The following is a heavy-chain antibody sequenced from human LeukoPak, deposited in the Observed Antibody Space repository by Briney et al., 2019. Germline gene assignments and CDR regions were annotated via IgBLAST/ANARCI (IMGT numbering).Heavy chain of an antibody. CDR1: GDSISYFY. J-gene: IGHJ5*02. CDR2: ISGSGST. CDR3: ARARSGIAGFDP. D-gene: IGHD6-13*01. V-gene: IGHV4-4*07. Sequence: SETLSLTCSVSGDSISYFYWSWIRQAAGKGLEWIGRISGSGSTDYNASLKSRVTMSVDTSKNQFSLKLSSVTAADTAVYYCARARSGIAGFDPWGQGTLVTVSS.